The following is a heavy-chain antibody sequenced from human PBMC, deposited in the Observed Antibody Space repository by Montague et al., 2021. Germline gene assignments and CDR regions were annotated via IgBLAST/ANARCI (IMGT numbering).Heavy chain of an antibody. V-gene: IGHV4-31*03. J-gene: IGHJ4*02. CDR2: MYYSGST. CDR1: GGSLSSVGYS. CDR3: ARGCLATGDIDY. Sequence: TLSLTCTVSGGSLSSVGYSWTWIRQQPGKGLEWIVYMYYSGSTYSNPSLKSRVTISGDTSKNHFSLRLTSVTAADTAVYYCARGCLATGDIDYWGQGTLVTVSS. D-gene: IGHD6-13*01.